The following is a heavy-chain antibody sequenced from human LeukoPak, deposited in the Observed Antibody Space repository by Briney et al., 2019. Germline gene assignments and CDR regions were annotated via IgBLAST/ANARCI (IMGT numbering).Heavy chain of an antibody. D-gene: IGHD3-16*01. CDR1: GFTFTSSA. CDR3: AAGGRQKLLFDP. CDR2: TVVGSGNT. Sequence: ASVKVSCKASGFTFTSSAVQWVRQARGQRLEWIGWTVVGSGNTNYAQKFQERVTITRDMSTSTAYMELSSLRSEDTAVYYCAAGGRQKLLFDPWGQGTLVTVSS. V-gene: IGHV1-58*01. J-gene: IGHJ5*02.